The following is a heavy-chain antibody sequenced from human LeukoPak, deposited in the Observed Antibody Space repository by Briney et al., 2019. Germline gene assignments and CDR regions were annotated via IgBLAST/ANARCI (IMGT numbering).Heavy chain of an antibody. CDR1: GFTFSSYV. CDR3: VKVSVAGTSVDY. J-gene: IGHJ4*02. Sequence: PGGSLRLSCSASGFTFSSYVMHWVRQAPGKGLEYVSAISTNGGSTFYADSVKGRFTISRDNSKNALYLQMSSLRAEDTAVYYCVKVSVAGTSVDYGGQGTLVTVSS. V-gene: IGHV3-64D*06. CDR2: ISTNGGST. D-gene: IGHD6-19*01.